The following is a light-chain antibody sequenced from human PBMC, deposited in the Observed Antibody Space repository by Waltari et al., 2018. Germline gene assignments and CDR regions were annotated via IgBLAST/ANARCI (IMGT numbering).Light chain of an antibody. J-gene: IGLJ2*01. CDR1: VLAKKY. V-gene: IGLV3-27*01. CDR2: KDS. Sequence: SYELTQPSSVSMSPGQTATITCSGDVLAKKYARWFQQKPGQAPVVVIYKDSERPSGIPERFSGSSSGTTVFLTISGAQNEDEADYYCYSVADNNRGVVFGGGTKLTVL. CDR3: YSVADNNRGVV.